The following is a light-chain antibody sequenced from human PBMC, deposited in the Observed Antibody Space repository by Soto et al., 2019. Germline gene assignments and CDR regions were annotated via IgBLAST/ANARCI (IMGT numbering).Light chain of an antibody. Sequence: QSALTQPASVSGSPGQSITVSCIGTSSDVGGYNYVSWCQQHPGKAPKLMIHDVSDRPSGVSNRFSGSKSGNTASLTISGLQAEDEAYYYCSSYASSNTQVFGGGTKLTVL. CDR1: SSDVGGYNY. CDR3: SSYASSNTQV. CDR2: DVS. V-gene: IGLV2-14*01. J-gene: IGLJ2*01.